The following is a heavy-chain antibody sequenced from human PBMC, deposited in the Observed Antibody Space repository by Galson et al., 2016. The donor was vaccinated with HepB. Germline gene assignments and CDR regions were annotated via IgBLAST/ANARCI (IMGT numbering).Heavy chain of an antibody. Sequence: SLRLSCAVSGFSVIYDSMNWVRQAPGKGLEWVSVIYPGGGTKYADSVKDRFTLSTDNSKNTLYLQMNFLRAEDTAVYCCASDPPGSSMGDAFDIWGQGTMVTVSS. D-gene: IGHD2/OR15-2a*01. CDR3: ASDPPGSSMGDAFDI. V-gene: IGHV3-66*01. J-gene: IGHJ3*02. CDR1: GFSVIYDS. CDR2: IYPGGGT.